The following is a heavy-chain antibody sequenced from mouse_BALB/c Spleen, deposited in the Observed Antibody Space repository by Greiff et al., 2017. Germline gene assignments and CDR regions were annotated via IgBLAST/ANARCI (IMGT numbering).Heavy chain of an antibody. Sequence: EVQGVESGGGLVKPGGSLKLSCAASGFTFSSYAMSWVRQTPEKRLEWVASISSGGSTYYPDSVKGRFTISRDNARNILYLQMSSRRSEDTAMYYCRFGPAMDYWGQGTSVTVSS. V-gene: IGHV5-6-5*01. J-gene: IGHJ4*01. CDR2: ISSGGST. CDR1: GFTFSSYA. CDR3: RFGPAMDY.